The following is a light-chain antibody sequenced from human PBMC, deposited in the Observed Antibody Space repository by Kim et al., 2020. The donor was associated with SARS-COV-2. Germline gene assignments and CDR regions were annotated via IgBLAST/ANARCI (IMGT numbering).Light chain of an antibody. V-gene: IGLV3-25*03. J-gene: IGLJ1*01. CDR3: QSADSSGTYV. Sequence: PSQAARFPRPGESLPKQYGYWYQQKPGQAPGLGIYKDSWGPSGIPERFSGSSSGTTVTLTISGVQAEDEADYYCQSADSSGTYVFGTGTKVTVL. CDR2: KDS. CDR1: SLPKQY.